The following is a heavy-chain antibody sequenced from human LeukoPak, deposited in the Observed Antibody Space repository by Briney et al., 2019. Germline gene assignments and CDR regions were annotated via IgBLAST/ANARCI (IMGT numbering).Heavy chain of an antibody. D-gene: IGHD2-21*02. Sequence: PSETLSLTCTVSGGSISNGPYYWTWIRQHPGKGLEWIGYISSSGSTYYNLSLNSRVTILVDTSKKQFSLKLSSVTAADTAVYYCARGATYCGGDCYPRWFDPWGQGTLVTVSS. CDR2: ISSSGST. CDR1: GGSISNGPYY. CDR3: ARGATYCGGDCYPRWFDP. J-gene: IGHJ5*02. V-gene: IGHV4-31*03.